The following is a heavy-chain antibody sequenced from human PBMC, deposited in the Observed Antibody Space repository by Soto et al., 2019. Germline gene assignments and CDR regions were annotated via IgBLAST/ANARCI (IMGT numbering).Heavy chain of an antibody. V-gene: IGHV4-4*02. CDR3: ARSFGWYAIDY. CDR2: ISHRGSV. Sequence: QVLLQESGPGLVQPSGTLSLSCAVSGDSISSHYFWGWVRQPPGKGLEWVGDISHRGSVNYNPSLQSRITLSMDKSTNQFSLRLNSVTAADTAVYYCARSFGWYAIDYWGQGTLVIVSS. J-gene: IGHJ4*02. CDR1: GDSISSHYF. D-gene: IGHD6-19*01.